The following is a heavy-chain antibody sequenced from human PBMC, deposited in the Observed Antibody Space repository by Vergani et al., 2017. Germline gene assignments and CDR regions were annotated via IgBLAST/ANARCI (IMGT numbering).Heavy chain of an antibody. CDR2: IDWDDDK. CDR1: GFSLSTSGMR. CDR3: ARDAPLGTVTTENWFDP. J-gene: IGHJ5*02. Sequence: QVTLKESGPALVKPTQTLTLTCTFSGFSLSTSGMRVSWIRQPPGKALEWLARIDWDDDKFYSTSLKTRLTISKDTSKNQVVLTMTNMDPVDTATYYCARDAPLGTVTTENWFDPWGQGTLVTVSS. D-gene: IGHD4-11*01. V-gene: IGHV2-70*04.